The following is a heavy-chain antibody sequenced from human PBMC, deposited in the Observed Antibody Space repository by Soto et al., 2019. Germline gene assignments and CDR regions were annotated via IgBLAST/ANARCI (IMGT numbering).Heavy chain of an antibody. V-gene: IGHV3-23*01. CDR3: AKDHPPPYYYDSSGYSTFDY. D-gene: IGHD3-22*01. Sequence: GGSLRLSCAASGFTFSSYALSWVRQAPGKGLEWGSAISGSGGSTYYADSVKGRFTISRDNSKNTLYLQMNSLRAEDTAVYYCAKDHPPPYYYDSSGYSTFDYWGQGTLVTVSS. CDR2: ISGSGGST. J-gene: IGHJ4*02. CDR1: GFTFSSYA.